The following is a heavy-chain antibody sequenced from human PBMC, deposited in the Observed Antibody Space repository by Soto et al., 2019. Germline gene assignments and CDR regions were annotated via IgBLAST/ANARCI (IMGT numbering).Heavy chain of an antibody. CDR1: GGSISNYY. CDR2: IYDSGST. CDR3: ARHLGYDSSGYYRNWFDP. J-gene: IGHJ5*02. V-gene: IGHV4-59*08. Sequence: PSETLSLTCTVSGGSISNYYWSWVRQPPGKGLEWIGYIYDSGSTNYNPSLKSRVTISVDTSKNQFSLKLSSVTAADTAVYYCARHLGYDSSGYYRNWFDPWGQGTLVTVSS. D-gene: IGHD3-22*01.